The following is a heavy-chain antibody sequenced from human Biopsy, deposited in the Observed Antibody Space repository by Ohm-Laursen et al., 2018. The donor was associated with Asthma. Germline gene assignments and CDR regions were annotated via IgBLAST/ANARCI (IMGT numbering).Heavy chain of an antibody. D-gene: IGHD3-10*01. CDR2: IYYTGSD. Sequence: TLSLTCTVSGGSVSTGSYYWSWIRQPPGKGLEWLGYIYYTGSDNYNPSLKSRVTISIDTSKNQFSLRLNSVTAADTAVYYCARGPNYHGSGRAPIGMDVWGQGTTVTVSS. CDR3: ARGPNYHGSGRAPIGMDV. CDR1: GGSVSTGSYY. J-gene: IGHJ6*02. V-gene: IGHV4-61*01.